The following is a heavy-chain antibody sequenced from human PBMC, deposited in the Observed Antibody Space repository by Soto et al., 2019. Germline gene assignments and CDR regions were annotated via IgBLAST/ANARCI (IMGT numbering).Heavy chain of an antibody. V-gene: IGHV4-30-4*01. CDR2: IYYSGST. CDR3: ARGGSVLRYFDWLLYPSGFDY. J-gene: IGHJ4*02. CDR1: GGSISSGDYY. D-gene: IGHD3-9*01. Sequence: ASETLSLTCTVSGGSISSGDYYWSWIRQPPGKGLEWIGYIYYSGSTYYNPSLKGRVTISVDTSKNQFSLKLSSVTAADTAVYYCARGGSVLRYFDWLLYPSGFDYWGQGTLVTVSS.